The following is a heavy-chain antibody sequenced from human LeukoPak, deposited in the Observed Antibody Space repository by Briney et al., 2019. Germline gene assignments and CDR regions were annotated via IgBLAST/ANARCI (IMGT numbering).Heavy chain of an antibody. V-gene: IGHV4-38-2*02. CDR3: ARLQDPVVTFDY. CDR2: IYQSGST. D-gene: IGHD4-23*01. Sequence: PSETLSLTCTVSGYSISSGYYWGWIRQPPGKGLEWIGSIYQSGSTYYNPSLKSRVTISVDTSKNQFSLKLSSVTAADTAVYYCARLQDPVVTFDYWGQGTLVTVSS. J-gene: IGHJ4*02. CDR1: GYSISSGYY.